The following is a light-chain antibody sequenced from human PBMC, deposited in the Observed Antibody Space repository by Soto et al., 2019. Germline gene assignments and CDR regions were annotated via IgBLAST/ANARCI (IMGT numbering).Light chain of an antibody. Sequence: QSVLTQPPSASGTPGQRVTISCSGSSSNIGSNYVYWYQQLPGTAPKLLIYRNNQRPSGVPDRFSGSKSGTSGSLAISWLRSEDEADYYCAAWDDSLRGVVFGGGTKLTVL. J-gene: IGLJ2*01. CDR3: AAWDDSLRGVV. CDR2: RNN. V-gene: IGLV1-47*01. CDR1: SSNIGSNY.